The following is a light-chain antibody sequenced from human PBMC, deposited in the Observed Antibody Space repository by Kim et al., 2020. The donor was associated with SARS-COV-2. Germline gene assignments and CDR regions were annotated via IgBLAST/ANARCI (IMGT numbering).Light chain of an antibody. J-gene: IGKJ4*01. CDR1: QSISGW. V-gene: IGKV1-5*03. Sequence: DIQMTQPPSTLSASVGDRVTITCRASQSISGWLAWYQQKPGKAPKLLIYDGSSLQSGVPSRFSGSGSGTEFTLTISSLQPDDFATYYCQQYSTYSTFGGGTKVDIK. CDR2: DGS. CDR3: QQYSTYST.